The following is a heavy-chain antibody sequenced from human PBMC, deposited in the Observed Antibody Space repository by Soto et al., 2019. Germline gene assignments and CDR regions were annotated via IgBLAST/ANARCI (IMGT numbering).Heavy chain of an antibody. CDR2: VYNSGST. CDR1: GGSITSYN. Sequence: PSETLSLTCTVSGGSITSYNWNWLRQPPGKALEWIGYVYNSGSTNYNPSLKSRVTISVDTSKNQFSLKVNSVTTADTAVYYCARRAVVAVTGSLDNWLDPWGQGILVTVSS. J-gene: IGHJ5*02. D-gene: IGHD2-21*01. CDR3: ARRAVVAVTGSLDNWLDP. V-gene: IGHV4-59*01.